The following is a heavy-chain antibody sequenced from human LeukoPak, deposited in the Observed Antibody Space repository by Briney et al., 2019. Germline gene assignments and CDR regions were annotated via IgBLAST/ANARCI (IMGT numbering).Heavy chain of an antibody. D-gene: IGHD3-22*01. CDR2: IRYDGSN. Sequence: PGGSLRLSCAASGFTFSDYGIHWVRQAPGKGLEWVAFIRYDGSNNYADSVKGRFTISRDKSKNTLYLQMNSLRAEDTAVYYCAGTLIVVVVNAFDIWGQGTMVTVSS. V-gene: IGHV3-30*02. J-gene: IGHJ3*02. CDR1: GFTFSDYG. CDR3: AGTLIVVVVNAFDI.